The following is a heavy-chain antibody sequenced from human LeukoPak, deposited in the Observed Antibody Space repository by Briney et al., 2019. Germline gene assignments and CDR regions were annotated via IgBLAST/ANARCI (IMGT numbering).Heavy chain of an antibody. CDR1: GVTFSSYS. CDR2: ISSSSSYI. Sequence: GGSLRLSCAASGVTFSSYSMNWVRQAPGKGLEWVSSISSSSSYIYYADSVKGRFTISRDNAKNSLYLQMNSLRAEDTAVYYCAREVSQLLRHFDYWGQGTLVTVSS. J-gene: IGHJ4*02. V-gene: IGHV3-21*01. CDR3: AREVSQLLRHFDY. D-gene: IGHD2-2*01.